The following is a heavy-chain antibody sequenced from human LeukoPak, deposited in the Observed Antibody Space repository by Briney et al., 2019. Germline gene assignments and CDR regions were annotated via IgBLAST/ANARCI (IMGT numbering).Heavy chain of an antibody. CDR2: INPNSGDT. CDR3: ARAPTFDI. CDR1: GYTFTGYY. V-gene: IGHV1-2*02. J-gene: IGHJ3*02. Sequence: ASVKVSCKASGYTFTGYYMHWVRQAPGQGLEWMGWINPNSGDTNSAQNFQGRVTMTRDTSISTAYMELTRLRSDDTAVYHCARAPTFDIWGQGTMVTVSS.